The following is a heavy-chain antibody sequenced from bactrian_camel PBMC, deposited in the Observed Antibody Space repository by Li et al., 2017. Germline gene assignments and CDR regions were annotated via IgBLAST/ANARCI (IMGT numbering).Heavy chain of an antibody. J-gene: IGHJ6*01. Sequence: EVQLVESGGGLVQPGGSLRLSCAASGFTFSSYSMSWVRQAPGKGLEWVSAMTNGGSSTYYLDSVKGRFTISRDNAKNTVYLQLNNLKTEDMAIYYCARSLVIDNIDITDFGYWG. CDR1: GFTFSSYS. V-gene: IGHV3S40*01. CDR3: ARSLVIDNIDITDFGY. CDR2: MTNGGSST. D-gene: IGHD2*01.